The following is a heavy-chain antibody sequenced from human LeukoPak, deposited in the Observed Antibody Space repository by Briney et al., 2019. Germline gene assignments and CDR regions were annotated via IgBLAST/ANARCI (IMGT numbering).Heavy chain of an antibody. CDR1: GFTFSSYW. CDR3: ARDDRAMAYFDY. CDR2: INSDGSST. D-gene: IGHD2-2*01. Sequence: PGGSLRLSCAASGFTFSSYWMHWVRQAPEKGLVWVSRINSDGSSTSYADSVKGRFTISRDNAKNTLYLQMNSLRAEDTAVYYCARDDRAMAYFDYWGQGTLVTVSS. V-gene: IGHV3-74*01. J-gene: IGHJ4*02.